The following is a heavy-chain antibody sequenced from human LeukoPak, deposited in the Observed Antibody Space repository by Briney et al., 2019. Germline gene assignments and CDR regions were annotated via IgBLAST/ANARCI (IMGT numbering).Heavy chain of an antibody. V-gene: IGHV3-48*02. D-gene: IGHD1-14*01. Sequence: PGGSLRLSCAASGFTFSSYSMNWVRQAPGKGLEWVSYISSSSSTIYYADSVKGRFTIFRDNAKNSLYLQMNSVRDEDTAVYYCSSIEGNPTPWGQGTMVTVSS. J-gene: IGHJ3*01. CDR1: GFTFSSYS. CDR3: SSIEGNPTP. CDR2: ISSSSSTI.